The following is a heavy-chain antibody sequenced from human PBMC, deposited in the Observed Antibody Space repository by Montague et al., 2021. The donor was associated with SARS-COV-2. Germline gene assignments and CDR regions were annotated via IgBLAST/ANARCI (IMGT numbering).Heavy chain of an antibody. CDR2: GPYSGST. V-gene: IGHV4-59*13. CDR3: GRGANGLDAYIRY. D-gene: IGHD5-24*01. Sequence: SETLSLTCTVSGGSISSYYWTWIRQPPGKGLEWIGFGPYSGSTNLNPSLKSRVSISVDTSKNQFSLELTSVTAADTAVYYCGRGANGLDAYIRYWGQGTLVTVSS. CDR1: GGSISSYY. J-gene: IGHJ4*02.